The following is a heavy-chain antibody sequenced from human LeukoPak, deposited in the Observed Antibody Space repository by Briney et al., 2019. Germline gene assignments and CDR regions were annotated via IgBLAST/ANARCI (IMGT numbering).Heavy chain of an antibody. CDR1: AFTFSNYA. V-gene: IGHV3-48*04. Sequence: GGSLRLSCAASAFTFSNYAMSWVRQAPGKGLEWLSYISSSGNAIFYSDSVKGRFTISRDNAKNSLHLQMNSLRAEDTALYYCARGSGWQPYWGQGTLVTVSS. CDR2: ISSSGNAI. J-gene: IGHJ4*02. D-gene: IGHD6-19*01. CDR3: ARGSGWQPY.